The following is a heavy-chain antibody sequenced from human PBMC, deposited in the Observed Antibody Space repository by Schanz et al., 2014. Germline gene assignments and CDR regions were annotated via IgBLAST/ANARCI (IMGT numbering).Heavy chain of an antibody. CDR3: ARPSDSSWYMDV. CDR2: MSWNAGSL. CDR1: GFRFDDYA. V-gene: IGHV3-9*01. Sequence: VQLLESGGGVVQPRGSLRLSCAASGFRFDDYAMHWVRQAPGKGLEWVSGMSWNAGSLGYGDSVKGRFTISRDNAKNSLYLQMNSLRAEDTAVYYCARPSDSSWYMDVWGKGTTVTVSS. D-gene: IGHD2-21*02. J-gene: IGHJ6*03.